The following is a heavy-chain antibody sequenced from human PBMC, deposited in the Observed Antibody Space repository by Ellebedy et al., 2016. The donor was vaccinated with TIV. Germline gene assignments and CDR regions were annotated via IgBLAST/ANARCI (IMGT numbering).Heavy chain of an antibody. J-gene: IGHJ4*02. CDR1: GGTFSSYA. CDR2: ISAYNGNT. CDR3: AFNNDYDFWSGNDY. V-gene: IGHV1-18*01. Sequence: ASVKVSCKASGGTFSSYAISWVRQAPGQGLEWMGWISAYNGNTNYAQKLQGRVTMTTDTSTSTAYMELRSLRSDDTAVYYCAFNNDYDFWSGNDYWGQGTLVTVSS. D-gene: IGHD3-3*01.